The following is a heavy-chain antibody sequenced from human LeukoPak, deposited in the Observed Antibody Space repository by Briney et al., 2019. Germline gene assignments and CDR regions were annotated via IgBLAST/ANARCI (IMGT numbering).Heavy chain of an antibody. V-gene: IGHV4-34*01. J-gene: IGHJ5*02. CDR3: ARGPYSNYVFWFDP. Sequence: PSETLSLTCAVYGGSFSGYYWSWIRQPPGKGLEWIGEINHSGSTNYNPSLKSRVTISVDTSKNQFSLKLSSVTAADTAVYYCARGPYSNYVFWFDPWGQATLVTVSS. CDR1: GGSFSGYY. D-gene: IGHD4-11*01. CDR2: INHSGST.